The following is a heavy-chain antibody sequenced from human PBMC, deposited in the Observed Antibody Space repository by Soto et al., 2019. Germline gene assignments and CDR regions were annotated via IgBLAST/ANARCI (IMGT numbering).Heavy chain of an antibody. CDR3: TRDESRDSSARGWFDP. D-gene: IGHD6-13*01. Sequence: XGSLIVSCASSGITFRSFTMNLVLQAPGKGLEWVSTISSNSAYIYYTDALRGRFTISRDNAKNSLHLQMNSLRAEDTAVYYCTRDESRDSSARGWFDPWGPGTLVTVSS. CDR1: GITFRSFT. V-gene: IGHV3-21*01. CDR2: ISSNSAYI. J-gene: IGHJ5*02.